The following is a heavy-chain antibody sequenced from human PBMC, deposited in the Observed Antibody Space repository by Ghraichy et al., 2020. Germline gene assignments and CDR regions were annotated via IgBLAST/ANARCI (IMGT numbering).Heavy chain of an antibody. CDR2: INHSGST. D-gene: IGHD2-15*01. CDR3: ARVARGAVVVVTEPRRHFDY. V-gene: IGHV4-34*01. J-gene: IGHJ4*02. CDR1: GGSFSGYY. Sequence: SETLSLTCAVYGGSFSGYYWSWIRQPPGKGLEWIGEINHSGSTNYNPSLKSRVTISVDTSKNQFSLKLNSVTAADTAVYYCARVARGAVVVVTEPRRHFDYWGQGTLVTVSS.